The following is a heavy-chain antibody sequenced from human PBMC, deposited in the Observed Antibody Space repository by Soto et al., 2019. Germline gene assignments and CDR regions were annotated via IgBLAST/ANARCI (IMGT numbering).Heavy chain of an antibody. D-gene: IGHD3-10*01. CDR2: ISWNSGST. J-gene: IGHJ4*02. Sequence: DVQLVESGGGLVQPGRSLRLSCAASGFTFDDYAMHWVRQAPGKGLEWVSGISWNSGSTGYADSVEGRFTISRDNAKNSLYLQMNSLRVEDTALYYCAKDTLYGSGSQQTDYWGQGTLVTVSS. CDR1: GFTFDDYA. V-gene: IGHV3-9*01. CDR3: AKDTLYGSGSQQTDY.